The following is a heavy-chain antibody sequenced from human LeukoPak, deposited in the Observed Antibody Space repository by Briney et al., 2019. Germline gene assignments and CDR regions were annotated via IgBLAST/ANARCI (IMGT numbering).Heavy chain of an antibody. CDR2: IKQDGSEK. J-gene: IGHJ5*02. V-gene: IGHV3-7*01. Sequence: GGSLRLSCAASGFTFSSYWMSWVRQAPGKGLEWVANIKQDGSEKYYVDSVKGRFTISRDNAKNSLYLQMNSLRAEDTAVYYCARDFTVGDDYNFGWFDPWGQGTLVTVSS. D-gene: IGHD5-24*01. CDR3: ARDFTVGDDYNFGWFDP. CDR1: GFTFSSYW.